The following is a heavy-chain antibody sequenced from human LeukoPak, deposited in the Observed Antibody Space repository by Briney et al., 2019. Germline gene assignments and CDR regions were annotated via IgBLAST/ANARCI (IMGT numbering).Heavy chain of an antibody. CDR1: GGTFSSYA. V-gene: IGHV1-69*15. CDR3: ARQVLPAALDY. CDR2: IIPIFGTA. Sequence: SVKVSCKASGGTFSSYAINWVRQAPGQGLEWMGRIIPIFGTANYAQKFQGRVTITSDESTSTAYMELSSLRSEDTAVYYCARQVLPAALDYWGQGTPVTVSS. J-gene: IGHJ4*02.